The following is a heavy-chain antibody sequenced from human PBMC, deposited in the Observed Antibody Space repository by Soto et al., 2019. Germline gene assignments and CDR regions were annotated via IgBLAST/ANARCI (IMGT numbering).Heavy chain of an antibody. CDR2: IVPRFGSP. CDR3: ARDWIQLRLGKYSFNGMDV. V-gene: IGHV1-69*06. Sequence: QVQLVQSGAEMRKPGSSLRVSCKASGGTFSDYAFSWVRQAPGQGLEWMGGIVPRFGSPNYAQKVGGRVTITADTSSSTVYMALSSLRFDDTAVYFCARDWIQLRLGKYSFNGMDVWGQGTTIIVSS. CDR1: GGTFSDYA. D-gene: IGHD5-18*01. J-gene: IGHJ6*02.